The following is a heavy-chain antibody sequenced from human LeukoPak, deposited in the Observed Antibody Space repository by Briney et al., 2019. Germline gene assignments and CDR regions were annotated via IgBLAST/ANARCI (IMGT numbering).Heavy chain of an antibody. V-gene: IGHV3-23*01. D-gene: IGHD2-21*02. Sequence: PGGSLRLSCAASGFTFSTYAMTWVRQAPGKGLEWVSAISGGGSTTFYADSVKGRFTISRDNSKNTLYLQMNSLRAEDTAVYYCAKDPIVVVTAIPGYWGQGTLVTVSS. CDR2: ISGGGSTT. J-gene: IGHJ4*02. CDR3: AKDPIVVVTAIPGY. CDR1: GFTFSTYA.